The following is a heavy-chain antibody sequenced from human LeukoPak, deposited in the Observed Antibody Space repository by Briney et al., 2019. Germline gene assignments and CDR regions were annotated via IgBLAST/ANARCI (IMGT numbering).Heavy chain of an antibody. CDR3: AGVNAPVATFDY. D-gene: IGHD2-21*01. CDR2: ISHSGST. CDR1: SYSISSVYY. Sequence: SETLSLTCTVSSYSISSVYYGGWIRQPPGKGLEWIATISHSGSTYYTPSLKSRLTISLDTSKNQFSLKLSSVTAADTAVYYCAGVNAPVATFDYWGQGALVTVSS. V-gene: IGHV4-38-2*02. J-gene: IGHJ4*02.